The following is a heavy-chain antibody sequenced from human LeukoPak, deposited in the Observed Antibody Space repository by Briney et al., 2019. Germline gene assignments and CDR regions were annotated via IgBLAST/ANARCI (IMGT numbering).Heavy chain of an antibody. CDR1: GYTFTTYG. D-gene: IGHD2-15*01. Sequence: ASVKVSCKASGYTFTTYGISWVRQAPGQGLEWMGWISAYNGNTNYPQKLQGRVTMTTDTSTSTAYMELSSLRSEDTAVYYCARVVAATDAFDIWGQGTMVTVSS. CDR2: ISAYNGNT. J-gene: IGHJ3*02. V-gene: IGHV1-18*01. CDR3: ARVVAATDAFDI.